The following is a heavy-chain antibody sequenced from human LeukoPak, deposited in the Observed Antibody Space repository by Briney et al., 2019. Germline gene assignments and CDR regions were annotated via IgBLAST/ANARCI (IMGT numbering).Heavy chain of an antibody. CDR2: ISSSSSYI. CDR3: AKEVKGYSSSSGHYYYYYYMDV. D-gene: IGHD6-6*01. V-gene: IGHV3-21*04. Sequence: GGSLRLSCAASGFTFSSYSMNWVRQAPGKGLEWVSSISSSSSYIYYADSVKGRFTISRDNSKNTLYLQMNSLRAEDTAVYYCAKEVKGYSSSSGHYYYYYYMDVWGKGTTVTVSS. CDR1: GFTFSSYS. J-gene: IGHJ6*03.